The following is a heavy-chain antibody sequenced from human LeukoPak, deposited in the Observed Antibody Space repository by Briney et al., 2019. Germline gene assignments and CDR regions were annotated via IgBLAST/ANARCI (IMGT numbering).Heavy chain of an antibody. CDR2: ISYDGSNK. J-gene: IGHJ4*02. D-gene: IGHD3-10*01. CDR1: GFTFSSYA. V-gene: IGHV3-30-3*01. Sequence: GRSLRLSCAASGFTFSSYAMHWVRQAPGKGLEWVAVISYDGSNKYYADSVKGRFTISRDNSKNTLYLQMNSLRAEDTAVYYCARDGRITMVRGVMDYWGQGTLVTVSS. CDR3: ARDGRITMVRGVMDY.